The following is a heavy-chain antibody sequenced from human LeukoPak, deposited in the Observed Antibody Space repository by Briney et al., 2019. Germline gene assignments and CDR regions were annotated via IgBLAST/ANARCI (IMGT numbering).Heavy chain of an antibody. CDR2: IIPIFGTA. J-gene: IGHJ4*02. Sequence: SVNVSFKASGGTFSSYAISWVRQAPGQGLEWMGGIIPIFGTANYAQKFQGRVTITADESTSTAYMELSSLRSEDTAVYYCARGHYYGSGNYYYYFDYWGQGTLVTVSS. V-gene: IGHV1-69*13. D-gene: IGHD3-10*01. CDR3: ARGHYYGSGNYYYYFDY. CDR1: GGTFSSYA.